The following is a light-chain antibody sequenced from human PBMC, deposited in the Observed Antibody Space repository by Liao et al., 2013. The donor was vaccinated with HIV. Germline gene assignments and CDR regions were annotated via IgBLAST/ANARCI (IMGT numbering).Light chain of an antibody. CDR3: QTWDSSNMI. J-gene: IGLJ2*01. CDR1: KLGDKS. CDR2: QDR. Sequence: SYEVTQPASVSVSPGQTATITCSGDKLGDKSVCWYQQRPGQSPVLVIYQDRKRPSGMPERFSGSNSGNTATLTISGTQPMDEADYYCQTWDSSNMIFGGGTKLTVL. V-gene: IGLV3-1*01.